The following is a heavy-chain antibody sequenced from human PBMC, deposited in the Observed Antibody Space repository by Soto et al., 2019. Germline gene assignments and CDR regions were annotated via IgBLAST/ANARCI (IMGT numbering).Heavy chain of an antibody. D-gene: IGHD3-22*01. J-gene: IGHJ3*02. CDR3: ARDYYDSSGYYPGPHAFDI. CDR1: GYTFTSYG. V-gene: IGHV1-18*01. CDR2: ISAYNGNT. Sequence: ASVKVSCKASGYTFTSYGISWVRQAPGQGLEWMGWISAYNGNTNYAQKLQGRVTMTTDTSTSTAYMKLRSLRSDDTAVYYCARDYYDSSGYYPGPHAFDIWGQGTMVTVSS.